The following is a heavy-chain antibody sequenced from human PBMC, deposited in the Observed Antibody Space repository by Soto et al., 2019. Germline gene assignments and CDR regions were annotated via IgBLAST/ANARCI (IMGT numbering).Heavy chain of an antibody. Sequence: XSVKVSCETSGYNFIAYYIYWVRQAPGQGPEWMGMINPSSGATNIAQKFQGRITVTSDSSTNTAYLQLSSLRSEDAAVYYCAKYCGGDCRHFDAWGQGTRVTVSS. V-gene: IGHV1-46*01. CDR2: INPSSGAT. J-gene: IGHJ4*02. CDR1: GYNFIAYY. CDR3: AKYCGGDCRHFDA. D-gene: IGHD2-21*02.